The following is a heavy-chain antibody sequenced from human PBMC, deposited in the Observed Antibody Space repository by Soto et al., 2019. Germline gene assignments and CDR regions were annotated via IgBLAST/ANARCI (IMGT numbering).Heavy chain of an antibody. CDR1: GASLPNFY. CDR3: ARDQSGAADL. Sequence: QVQLQESGPGLVEPSETLSLTCTVSGASLPNFYWSGIRQSADKGLEWIGRISATGTTTYIPSLKSRITLSVDTSKSQFSLNLKFVTAADTAVYFCARDQSGAADLWGQGTMVTVS. D-gene: IGHD7-27*01. V-gene: IGHV4-4*07. J-gene: IGHJ3*01. CDR2: ISATGTT.